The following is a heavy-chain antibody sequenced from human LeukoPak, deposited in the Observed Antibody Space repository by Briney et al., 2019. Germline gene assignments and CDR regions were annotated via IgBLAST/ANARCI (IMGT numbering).Heavy chain of an antibody. CDR2: INPNSGDT. CDR3: ARVRYRLAETYIDY. CDR1: GYTFTGYY. J-gene: IGHJ4*02. D-gene: IGHD3-16*01. V-gene: IGHV1-2*02. Sequence: GASVKVSCKASGYTFTGYYVHWMRQAPGQGLEWMGWINPNSGDTNYAQKFQGRVTMTRDTSISTAYMELSRLRSDDTAVYYCARVRYRLAETYIDYWGQGTLVTVSS.